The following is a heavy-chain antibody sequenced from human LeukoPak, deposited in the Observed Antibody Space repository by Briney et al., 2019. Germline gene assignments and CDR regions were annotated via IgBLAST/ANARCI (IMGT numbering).Heavy chain of an antibody. D-gene: IGHD2-15*01. CDR2: IYTSGST. CDR3: ARSRRYCSGGSCYGYYYYYYMDV. J-gene: IGHJ6*03. Sequence: SETLSLTCTVSGGSISSYYWSWIRQPPGKGPEWIGYIYTSGSTNYNPSLKSRVTISVDTSKNQFSLKLSSVTAADTAVYYCARSRRYCSGGSCYGYYYYYYMDVWGKGTTVTVSS. V-gene: IGHV4-4*09. CDR1: GGSISSYY.